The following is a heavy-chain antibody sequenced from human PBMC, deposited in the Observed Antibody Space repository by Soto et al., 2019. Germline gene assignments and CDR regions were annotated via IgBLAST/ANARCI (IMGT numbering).Heavy chain of an antibody. CDR1: GFTFSSYG. J-gene: IGHJ6*02. D-gene: IGHD4-17*01. CDR2: ISYDGSNK. V-gene: IGHV3-30*18. CDR3: AKVLVATTSYYYYYYGMDV. Sequence: PGGALRLSCAASGFTFSSYGMHWVRQAPGKGLEWVAVISYDGSNKYYADSVKGRFTISRDNSKNTLYLQMNSLRAEDTAVYYCAKVLVATTSYYYYYYGMDVWGQGTTVTVSS.